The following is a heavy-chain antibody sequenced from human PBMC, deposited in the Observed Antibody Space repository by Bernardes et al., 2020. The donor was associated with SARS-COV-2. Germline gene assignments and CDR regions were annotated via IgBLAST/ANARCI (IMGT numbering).Heavy chain of an antibody. D-gene: IGHD3-10*01. J-gene: IGHJ4*02. CDR2: IYWDDDK. V-gene: IGHV2-5*02. CDR3: ARYYYLWFGELFYFDY. CDR1: GFSLSTSGVG. Sequence: SGPTLMKPTQTLTLTCTFSGFSLSTSGVGVGWIRQPPGNALEWLALIYWDDDKRSSPSLKSRLTITKDTSKHQVVLTMTNMDPVDTATYYCARYYYLWFGELFYFDYWGQGTLVTVSS.